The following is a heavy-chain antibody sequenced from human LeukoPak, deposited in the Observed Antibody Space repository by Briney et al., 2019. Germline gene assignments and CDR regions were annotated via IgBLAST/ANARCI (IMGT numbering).Heavy chain of an antibody. CDR3: ARDPTYSGSYSYYFDY. Sequence: PGGSLRLSCAASGFTFSSYSMNWVRQAPGKGLEWVSPISSSSSHIYYADSVKGRFTISRDNAKNSLYLQMNSLRAEDTAVYYCARDPTYSGSYSYYFDYWGQGTLVTVSS. CDR1: GFTFSSYS. D-gene: IGHD1-26*01. J-gene: IGHJ4*02. V-gene: IGHV3-21*01. CDR2: ISSSSSHI.